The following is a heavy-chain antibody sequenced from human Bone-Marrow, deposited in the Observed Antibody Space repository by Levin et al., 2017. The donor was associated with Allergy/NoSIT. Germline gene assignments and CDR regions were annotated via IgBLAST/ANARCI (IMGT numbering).Heavy chain of an antibody. CDR3: GIDGDERVRDYFYDLDV. D-gene: IGHD1-1*01. Sequence: SCAASGFTFDNYAIHWVRQAPGKGLEWVALISFDGGNKFYADSVKGRFTISRDKSKNTAYLQMDGLRAEDTAVYFCGIDGDERVRDYFYDLDVWGHGTTVTVSS. CDR1: GFTFDNYA. CDR2: ISFDGGNK. J-gene: IGHJ6*02. V-gene: IGHV3-33*05.